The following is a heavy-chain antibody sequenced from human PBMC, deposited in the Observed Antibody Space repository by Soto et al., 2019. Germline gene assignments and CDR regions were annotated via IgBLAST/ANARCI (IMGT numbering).Heavy chain of an antibody. D-gene: IGHD3-10*01. CDR1: GGYIINSTLY. CDR2: IYYSGST. CDR3: ARDLPYGSGTGGWFDP. V-gene: IGHV4-61*01. J-gene: IGHJ5*02. Sequence: SETLSLTCNVSGGYIINSTLYWGWIRQPPGKGLEWIGYIYYSGSTNYNPSLKSRVTISVDTSKNQFSLKLSSVTAADTAVYYCARDLPYGSGTGGWFDPWGQGTLVTVSS.